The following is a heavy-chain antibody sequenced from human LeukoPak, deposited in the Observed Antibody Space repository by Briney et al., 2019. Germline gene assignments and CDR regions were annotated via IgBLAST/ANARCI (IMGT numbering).Heavy chain of an antibody. Sequence: SETLSLTCTVSGGSISSYYWSWIRQPPGKGLEWIGYIYYSGSTNYNPSLKSRVTISVDTSKNQFSLKLSSVTAADTAVYYCARGRGYSCYDPFYYWGQGTLVTVSS. J-gene: IGHJ4*02. D-gene: IGHD5-12*01. CDR2: IYYSGST. V-gene: IGHV4-59*01. CDR1: GGSISSYY. CDR3: ARGRGYSCYDPFYY.